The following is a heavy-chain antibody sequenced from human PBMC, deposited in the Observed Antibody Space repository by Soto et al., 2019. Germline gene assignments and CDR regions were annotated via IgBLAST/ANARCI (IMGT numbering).Heavy chain of an antibody. J-gene: IGHJ5*02. V-gene: IGHV4-39*01. CDR3: ARHDYRSGGNFDP. CDR2: IYYSGST. Sequence: SETLSLTCTVSGGSISSSSYYWGWIRQPPGKGLEWIGSIYYSGSTYYNPSLKSRVTISVDTSKNQFSLKLSSVTAADTAVYYGARHDYRSGGNFDPWGQGTLVTVSS. D-gene: IGHD2-15*01. CDR1: GGSISSSSYY.